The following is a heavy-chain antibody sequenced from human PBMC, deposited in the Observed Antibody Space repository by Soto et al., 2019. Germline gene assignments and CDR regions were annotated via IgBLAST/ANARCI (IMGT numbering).Heavy chain of an antibody. Sequence: QVQLVQSGAQVKKPGASVKVYCKASGYTFTGYYMHWMPQAPGQGLEWLGWINPNSGETESAQNYQGWVTMHREMSNSAAYMELSRLKSNDTAVYYCARVGGLNYYYYIDVWGKGTTVTVSS. V-gene: IGHV1-2*04. CDR1: GYTFTGYY. CDR3: ARVGGLNYYYYIDV. CDR2: INPNSGET. J-gene: IGHJ6*03.